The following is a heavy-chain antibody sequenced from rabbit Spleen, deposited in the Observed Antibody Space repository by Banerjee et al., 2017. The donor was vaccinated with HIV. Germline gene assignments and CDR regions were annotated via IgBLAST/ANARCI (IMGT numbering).Heavy chain of an antibody. CDR2: IDPVFGAT. J-gene: IGHJ3*01. CDR3: VRGASSSGYYSL. D-gene: IGHD1-1*01. Sequence: QEQLVESGGGLVQPGGSLKLSCKASGFDLNTYGLSWVRQAPWKGLEWIAYIDPVFGATYYAPWVNGRFTISSQNAQNTLYLQLNSLTAADTATYFCVRGASSSGYYSLWGQGTLVTVS. CDR1: GFDLNTYG. V-gene: IGHV1S47*01.